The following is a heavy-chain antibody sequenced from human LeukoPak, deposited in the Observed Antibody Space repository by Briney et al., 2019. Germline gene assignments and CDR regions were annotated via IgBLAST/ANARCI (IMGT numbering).Heavy chain of an antibody. Sequence: SETLSLTCAVSGYSISSGYFWGWIRQPPGKGLEWIGSIHHSGRTYYNPSLKSRVTISADTSKNQFSLKLNSVTAADTAVYYCARAVMYWGQGILVTVSS. CDR3: ARAVMY. CDR2: IHHSGRT. J-gene: IGHJ4*02. CDR1: GYSISSGYF. V-gene: IGHV4-38-2*01. D-gene: IGHD3-16*01.